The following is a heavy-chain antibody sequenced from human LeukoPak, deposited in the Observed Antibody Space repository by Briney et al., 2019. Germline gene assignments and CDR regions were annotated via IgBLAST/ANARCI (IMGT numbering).Heavy chain of an antibody. Sequence: PGGSLRLSCEASGFTFSSYWMSWVRQAPGKGLEWVANIKRDGSEKYYVDSVKGRLTISRDNAKNSLYLQINSVRAEDTAVYFCARAGYSSGWSNYFYYMDAWGTGTTVTVSS. CDR1: GFTFSSYW. CDR2: IKRDGSEK. CDR3: ARAGYSSGWSNYFYYMDA. J-gene: IGHJ6*03. V-gene: IGHV3-7*01. D-gene: IGHD6-19*01.